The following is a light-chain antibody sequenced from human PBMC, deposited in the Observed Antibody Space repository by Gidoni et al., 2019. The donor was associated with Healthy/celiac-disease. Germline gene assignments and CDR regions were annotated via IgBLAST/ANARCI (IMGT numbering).Light chain of an antibody. CDR1: NIGSKS. Sequence: SYVLTKPPSVSVAPGKTARITCWGNNIGSKSVHWYLQKPGQAPVLVVYDDSYRPSGIPERFSGSNSGNTATLTISRVEAGDEADYYCQVWDSSSDLQVFGGGTKLTVL. J-gene: IGLJ3*02. V-gene: IGLV3-21*03. CDR3: QVWDSSSDLQV. CDR2: DDS.